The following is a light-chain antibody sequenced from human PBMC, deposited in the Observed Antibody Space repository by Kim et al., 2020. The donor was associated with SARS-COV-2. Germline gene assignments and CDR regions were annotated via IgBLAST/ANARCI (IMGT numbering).Light chain of an antibody. CDR2: QDS. CDR3: QAWDSSVV. V-gene: IGLV3-1*01. J-gene: IGLJ2*01. Sequence: SYELTQPPSVSVSPGQTASITCSGDKLGDKYACWYQQKPGQSPVLVIYQDSKRPSGIPERFSGSNSGNTATLTISGTQAMDEADYHCQAWDSSVVFG. CDR1: KLGDKY.